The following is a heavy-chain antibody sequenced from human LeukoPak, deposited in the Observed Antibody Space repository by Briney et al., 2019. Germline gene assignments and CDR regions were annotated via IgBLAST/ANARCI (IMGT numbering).Heavy chain of an antibody. CDR1: GFTFSNAW. CDR2: ISYDGSNK. V-gene: IGHV3-30*18. D-gene: IGHD6-13*01. Sequence: PGGSLRLSCAASGFTFSNAWMSWVRQAPGKGLEWVAVISYDGSNKYYADSVKGRFTISRDNSKNTLYLQMNSLRAEDTAVYYCAKDRSSSWTLDYWGQGTLVTVSS. CDR3: AKDRSSSWTLDY. J-gene: IGHJ4*02.